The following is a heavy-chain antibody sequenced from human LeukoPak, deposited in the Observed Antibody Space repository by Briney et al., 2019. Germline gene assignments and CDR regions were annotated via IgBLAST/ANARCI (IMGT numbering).Heavy chain of an antibody. CDR1: GGSFSGYY. Sequence: SETLSLTCAVYGGSFSGYYWTWLRQPPGKGLEWVGEINHSRNTNYSPSLKSRATISVDTSKNQFSMTLSSLKASDTAMYYCAKLGAYSSSWYGFFDYWGQGTLVAVSS. D-gene: IGHD6-13*01. CDR3: AKLGAYSSSWYGFFDY. V-gene: IGHV4-34*01. J-gene: IGHJ4*02. CDR2: INHSRNT.